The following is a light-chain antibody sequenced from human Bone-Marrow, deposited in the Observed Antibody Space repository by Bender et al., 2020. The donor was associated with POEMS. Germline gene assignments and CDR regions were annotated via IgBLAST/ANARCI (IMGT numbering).Light chain of an antibody. CDR2: DVI. J-gene: IGLJ2*01. V-gene: IGLV2-14*03. CDR1: SSDVGVYEY. CDR3: CSYAGSSTLI. Sequence: QSALTQPASVSGSPGQSITISCTGSSSDVGVYEYVSWYQQHPGKAPKLIIFDVINRPSGVSDRFSAFKSANTASLTISGLRAEDEADYYCCSYAGSSTLIFGGGTKLTVL.